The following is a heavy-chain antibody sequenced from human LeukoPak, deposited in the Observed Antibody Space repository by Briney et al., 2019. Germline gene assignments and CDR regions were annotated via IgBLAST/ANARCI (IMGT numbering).Heavy chain of an antibody. CDR3: ARGGYNRKPLDY. J-gene: IGHJ4*02. Sequence: SETLSLTCAVYGGSFSDYYWSWIRQPPGKGLEWIGEINHSGSTNYNPSLKSRVTISVDTSKNQFSLKLSSVTAADTAVYYCARGGYNRKPLDYWGQGTLVTVSS. V-gene: IGHV4-34*01. CDR1: GGSFSDYY. D-gene: IGHD5-24*01. CDR2: INHSGST.